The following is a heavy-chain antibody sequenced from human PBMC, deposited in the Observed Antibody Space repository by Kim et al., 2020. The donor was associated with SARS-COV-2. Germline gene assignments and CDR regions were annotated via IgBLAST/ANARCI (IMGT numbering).Heavy chain of an antibody. CDR3: AKDSGIDYYGTGIGLNWFDP. CDR2: ISWNSNNI. V-gene: IGHV3-9*01. J-gene: IGHJ5*02. CDR1: GFSVGDYA. Sequence: GGSLRLSCTAFGFSVGDYAMHWVRQAPGKGLEWVSGISWNSNNIGYADSVKGRFTISRDNAKNSLYLQMNSLRTEDTALYYCAKDSGIDYYGTGIGLNWFDPWGQGTLVTVSS. D-gene: IGHD3-10*01.